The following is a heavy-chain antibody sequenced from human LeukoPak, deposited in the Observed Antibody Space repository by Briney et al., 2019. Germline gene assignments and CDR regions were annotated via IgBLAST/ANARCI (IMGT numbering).Heavy chain of an antibody. CDR2: ISGSGGST. J-gene: IGHJ3*02. V-gene: IGHV3-23*01. Sequence: QSGGSLRLSCAASGFTFSSYGMSWVRQAPGKGLEWVSAISGSGGSTYYADSVKGRVTISRDKSKNTLYLQMNSLRAQDTAVYYCAKDRGRQWLVRDGGAFDIWGQGTMVTVSS. CDR1: GFTFSSYG. D-gene: IGHD6-19*01. CDR3: AKDRGRQWLVRDGGAFDI.